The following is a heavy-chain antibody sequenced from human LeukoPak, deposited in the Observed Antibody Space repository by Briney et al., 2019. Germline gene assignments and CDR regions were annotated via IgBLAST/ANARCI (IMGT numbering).Heavy chain of an antibody. CDR1: SGSISSTTYY. J-gene: IGHJ3*01. D-gene: IGHD4-11*01. CDR3: ARGPNTAGNYRAFDL. Sequence: SETLSLTCTVSSGSISSTTYYWAWLRQPPGRGLERVGSIYYNGYTYYNPSLKSRVIISADTSKNQFSLKLTSVTAADTAAYYCARGPNTAGNYRAFDLWGQGTKVTVSS. CDR2: IYYNGYT. V-gene: IGHV4-39*07.